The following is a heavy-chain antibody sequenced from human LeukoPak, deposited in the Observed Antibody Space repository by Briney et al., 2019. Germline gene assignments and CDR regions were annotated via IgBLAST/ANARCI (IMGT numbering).Heavy chain of an antibody. Sequence: SETLSLTCTVSGGSITSYYWSWIRQPPGKGLEWIGYIYYSGNTNHNPSLKSRVSISVDTSKNQFSLKLSSVTSADTAVYYCARYYYDNSGSIYAFDIWGQGTMVTVSS. D-gene: IGHD3-22*01. J-gene: IGHJ3*02. CDR2: IYYSGNT. CDR3: ARYYYDNSGSIYAFDI. V-gene: IGHV4-59*01. CDR1: GGSITSYY.